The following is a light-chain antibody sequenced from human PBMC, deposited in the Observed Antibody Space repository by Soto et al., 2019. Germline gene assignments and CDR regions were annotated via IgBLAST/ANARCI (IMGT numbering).Light chain of an antibody. Sequence: AIQRTQSQSSLSASVEDRVPITCRASQDIRNDLGWFQQKPGKAPKLLINTASTLQSGVSSRFSGSGSGTDFTLTISSLQPDDFATYYCQQYKSYSSWTFGQGTIVDVK. CDR3: QQYKSYSSWT. J-gene: IGKJ1*01. V-gene: IGKV1-6*01. CDR1: QDIRND. CDR2: TAS.